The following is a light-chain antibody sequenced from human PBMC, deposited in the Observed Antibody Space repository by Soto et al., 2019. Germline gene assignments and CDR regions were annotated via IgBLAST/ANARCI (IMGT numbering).Light chain of an antibody. J-gene: IGKJ1*01. CDR2: GES. CDR3: QKYGSSPET. Sequence: EIVLTQSPGTLSLSPGESATLSCRASQSVSSSYLAWYQQETGQAPRLLIYGESSRATGIPDRFSGSGSGTDLNLTISRLEPEDFAVYYCQKYGSSPETCGQGTKVDIK. V-gene: IGKV3-20*01. CDR1: QSVSSSY.